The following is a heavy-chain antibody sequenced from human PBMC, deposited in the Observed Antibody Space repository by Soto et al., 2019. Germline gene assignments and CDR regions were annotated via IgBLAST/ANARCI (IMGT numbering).Heavy chain of an antibody. CDR3: ARGRGWAAYYYYYGMDV. Sequence: ASVKVSCKASGYTFTGYYMHWVRQAPGQGLEWMGWINPNSGGTNYAQKFQGRVTMTRDTSISTAYMELSRLRSDDTAVYYCARGRGWAAYYYYYGMDVWGQGTTVTVSS. CDR1: GYTFTGYY. CDR2: INPNSGGT. J-gene: IGHJ6*02. D-gene: IGHD1-26*01. V-gene: IGHV1-2*02.